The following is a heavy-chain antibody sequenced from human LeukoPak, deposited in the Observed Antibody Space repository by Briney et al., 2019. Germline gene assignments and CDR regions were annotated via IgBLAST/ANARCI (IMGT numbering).Heavy chain of an antibody. J-gene: IGHJ4*02. CDR3: AKDRRGSIAAAGKILDY. CDR2: ISGSGRDT. Sequence: GGSLRLSCAASGFNFSSYGMTWVRQAPGKGLEWVSIISGSGRDTYYADSVKGRFTISRDNSKNTLYLQMNSLRAEDTAVYYCAKDRRGSIAAAGKILDYWGQGTLVTVSS. CDR1: GFNFSSYG. D-gene: IGHD6-13*01. V-gene: IGHV3-23*01.